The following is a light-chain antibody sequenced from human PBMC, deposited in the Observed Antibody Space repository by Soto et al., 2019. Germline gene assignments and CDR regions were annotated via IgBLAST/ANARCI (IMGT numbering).Light chain of an antibody. V-gene: IGKV3-15*01. CDR2: GAS. CDR1: QSVSSN. Sequence: EIVMTPSRATVSVSPGESAALSRRASQSVSSNLAWYQQKPGQAPRLLIFGASTRATGIPDRFSGSGSGTEFTLTISSLQSEDFAVYYCQQYNKWPPITFGQGTRLEIK. CDR3: QQYNKWPPIT. J-gene: IGKJ5*01.